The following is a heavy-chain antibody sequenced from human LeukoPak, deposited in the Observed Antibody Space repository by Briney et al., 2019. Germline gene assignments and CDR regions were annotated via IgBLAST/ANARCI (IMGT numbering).Heavy chain of an antibody. J-gene: IGHJ6*03. CDR1: GGTFSSYA. V-gene: IGHV1-69*05. CDR3: ASSPIVVVPAAIRVSYYYYYYMDV. Sequence: GASVKVSCKASGGTFSSYAISWVRQAPGQGLEWMGGIIPIFGTANYAQKFQGRVTITTDESTSTAYMELSSLRSEDTAVYYCASSPIVVVPAAIRVSYYYYYYMDVWGKGTTVTVSS. CDR2: IIPIFGTA. D-gene: IGHD2-2*02.